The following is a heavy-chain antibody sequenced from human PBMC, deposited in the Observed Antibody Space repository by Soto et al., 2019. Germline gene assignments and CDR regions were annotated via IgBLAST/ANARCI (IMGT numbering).Heavy chain of an antibody. V-gene: IGHV4-31*03. J-gene: IGHJ3*02. CDR2: ISYSGST. CDR3: ARADLRAFDI. Sequence: QVQLQGSGPGLVKPSQTLSLTCTVSGGSISSGGYYWSWIRQYPGKGLEWIGYISYSGSTYYNPSLKSRVTISVDTSKNQFSLKLSSVTAADTAVYYCARADLRAFDIWGQGTMVTVFS. CDR1: GGSISSGGYY.